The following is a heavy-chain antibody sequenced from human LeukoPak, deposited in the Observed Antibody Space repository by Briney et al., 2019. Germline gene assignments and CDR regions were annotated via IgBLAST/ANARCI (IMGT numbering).Heavy chain of an antibody. D-gene: IGHD6-13*01. J-gene: IGHJ4*02. CDR2: ISSGGNT. Sequence: ETLSLTCTVSGGSISCGDYYWSWVRQAPGKGLEWVSGISSGGNTYYADSVKGRFTISRDNSENTLNLQMNSLRAEDTAIYYCAKARAGDITAAFNYWGQGTLVTVSS. CDR3: AKARAGDITAAFNY. V-gene: IGHV3-53*01. CDR1: GGSISCGDYY.